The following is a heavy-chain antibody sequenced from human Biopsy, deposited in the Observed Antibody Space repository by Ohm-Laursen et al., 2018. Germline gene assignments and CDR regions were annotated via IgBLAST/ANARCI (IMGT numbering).Heavy chain of an antibody. CDR2: INPHSGTT. CDR1: GYTFTGQY. CDR3: AKGRDLRGGAEYFQH. Sequence: VASVKVSCKASGYTFTGQYLHWVRQVPGQGLEWMGWINPHSGTTKFAQDFQGRVTMTRDTSITTAYMELRRLRSDDTAVYYCAKGRDLRGGAEYFQHWGQGALVTVSS. J-gene: IGHJ1*01. V-gene: IGHV1-2*02. D-gene: IGHD2-15*01.